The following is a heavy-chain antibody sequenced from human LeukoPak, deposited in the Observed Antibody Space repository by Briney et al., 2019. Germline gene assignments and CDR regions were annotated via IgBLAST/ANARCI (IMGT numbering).Heavy chain of an antibody. J-gene: IGHJ3*02. Sequence: GASVKVSCKASGGTFSSYAISWERQAPGQGLEWMGGIIPIFGTANYAQKFQGRVTITTDESTSTAYMELSSLRSEDTAVYYCARVGYGGGAFDIWGQGTMVTVSS. CDR2: IIPIFGTA. CDR3: ARVGYGGGAFDI. D-gene: IGHD6-13*01. CDR1: GGTFSSYA. V-gene: IGHV1-69*05.